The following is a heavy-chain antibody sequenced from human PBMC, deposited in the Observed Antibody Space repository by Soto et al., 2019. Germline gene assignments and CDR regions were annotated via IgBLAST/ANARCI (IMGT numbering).Heavy chain of an antibody. J-gene: IGHJ4*02. D-gene: IGHD5-18*01. CDR3: ARGRIQLWYPFDY. CDR1: GGFISSYY. CDR2: IYYSGST. V-gene: IGHV4-59*01. Sequence: SAAFCLTWTVSGGFISSYYWSWSRQPPGKGLEWIGYIYYSGSTNYNPSLKSRVTISVDTSKNQFSLKLSSVTAADTAVYYCARGRIQLWYPFDYWGQGTLVTVS.